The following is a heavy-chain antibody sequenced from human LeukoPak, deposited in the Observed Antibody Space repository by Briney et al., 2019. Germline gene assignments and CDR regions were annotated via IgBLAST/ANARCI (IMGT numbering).Heavy chain of an antibody. CDR3: ARGNDSSVWIIAFDI. J-gene: IGHJ3*02. D-gene: IGHD3-22*01. CDR2: IYYSGST. V-gene: IGHV4-31*03. CDR1: GGSISSGGYY. Sequence: PSETLSLTCTVSGGSISSGGYYWSWTRQHPGEGLEWIGYIYYSGSTYYNPSLKSRVTISVDTSKNQFSLKLSSVTAADTAVYYCARGNDSSVWIIAFDIWGQGTMVTVSS.